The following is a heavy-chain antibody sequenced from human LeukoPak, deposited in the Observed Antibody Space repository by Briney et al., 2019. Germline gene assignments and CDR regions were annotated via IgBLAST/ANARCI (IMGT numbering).Heavy chain of an antibody. V-gene: IGHV4-59*01. D-gene: IGHD3-3*01. J-gene: IGHJ4*02. CDR2: IYYSGST. CDR1: GGSISSYY. CDR3: ARGPTIFGVVSSKPFDY. Sequence: TSETLSLTCTVSGGSISSYYWSWIRQPPGKGLEWIGYIYYSGSTNYNPSLKSRVTISVDTSKNQFSLKLSSVTAADTAVYYCARGPTIFGVVSSKPFDYWGQGTLVTVSS.